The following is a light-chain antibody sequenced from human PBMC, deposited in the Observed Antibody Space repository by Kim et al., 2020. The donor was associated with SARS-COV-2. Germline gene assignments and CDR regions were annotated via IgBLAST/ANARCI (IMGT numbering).Light chain of an antibody. V-gene: IGKV3-20*01. Sequence: EVVLTQSPGTLSLSAGERATLSCRASQSVSSNYLAWYQQKPGQAPRLLIYGASSRATGIPDRFSGSGSGPDFTLTISRPEPEDFAVYYWQQYGRPPWTLSQGTKVDIK. J-gene: IGKJ1*01. CDR2: GAS. CDR3: QQYGRPPWT. CDR1: QSVSSNY.